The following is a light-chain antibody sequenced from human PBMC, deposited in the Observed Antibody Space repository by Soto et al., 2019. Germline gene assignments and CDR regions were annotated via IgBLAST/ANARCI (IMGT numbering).Light chain of an antibody. J-gene: IGKJ1*01. CDR1: QSISSY. CDR2: AAS. Sequence: DLQMTQSPSSLSASVGDRVTITCRASQSISSYLNWYQQKPGKAPKLLIYAASSLQSGVPSRFSGSGSATDFTLTISRLQPEDFATYYCQQSYSTPRTFGQGTKVEIK. CDR3: QQSYSTPRT. V-gene: IGKV1-39*01.